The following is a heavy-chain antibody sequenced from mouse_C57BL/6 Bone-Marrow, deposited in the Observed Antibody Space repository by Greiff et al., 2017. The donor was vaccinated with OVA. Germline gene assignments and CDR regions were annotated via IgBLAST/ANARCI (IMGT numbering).Heavy chain of an antibody. D-gene: IGHD2-4*01. CDR3: ARREDYDYGGFAD. CDR1: GYTFTSYG. CDR2: IYPRSGNT. V-gene: IGHV1-81*01. J-gene: IGHJ3*01. Sequence: VQLQQSGAELARPGASVKLSCKASGYTFTSYGISWVKQRTGQGLEWIGVIYPRSGNTYYNEKFKGKATLTADKSSSTAYLALRSLTSEDAAVYFCARREDYDYGGFADWGQGTLVTVSA.